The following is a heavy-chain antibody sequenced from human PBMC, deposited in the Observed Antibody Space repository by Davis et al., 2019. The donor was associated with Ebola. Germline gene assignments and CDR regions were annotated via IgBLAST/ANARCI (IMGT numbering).Heavy chain of an antibody. CDR1: GFSFSDYA. Sequence: GESLKISCTASGFSFSDYAMNWIRQAPGLGLGWVSSISSSGTYIHYADSVKGRFTISRDNAKESLFLQMSSLRVEDTAVYYCSVSHTYLDLWGRGSLVTVS. V-gene: IGHV3-21*01. D-gene: IGHD5/OR15-5a*01. CDR2: ISSSGTYI. J-gene: IGHJ2*01. CDR3: SVSHTYLDL.